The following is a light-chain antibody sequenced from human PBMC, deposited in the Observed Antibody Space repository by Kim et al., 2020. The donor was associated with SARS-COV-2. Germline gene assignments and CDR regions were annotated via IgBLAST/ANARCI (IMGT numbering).Light chain of an antibody. J-gene: IGKJ2*01. Sequence: SVTPKEKVTIPCRASYSIGSSLHWYQQKPGQSPKLLIKYASQSFSGVPSRFSGSGSGTDFTLTINSLEAEDAATYYCHQRGSLPHTFGQGTKLEI. CDR2: YAS. CDR1: YSIGSS. CDR3: HQRGSLPHT. V-gene: IGKV6-21*01.